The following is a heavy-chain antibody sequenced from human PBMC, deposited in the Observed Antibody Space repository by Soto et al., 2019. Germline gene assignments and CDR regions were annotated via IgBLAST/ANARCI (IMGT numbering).Heavy chain of an antibody. D-gene: IGHD3-22*01. J-gene: IGHJ4*02. CDR2: VYYSGST. Sequence: SETLSLTCTVSGDSVSSSSYYWGWVRQPPGKGLEWIGSVYYSGSTYYNPSLKSRLTISVDTSKNQFSLKLSSVTAADTAVYYCASHYYDSSGSFNDDYWGQGTLVTVSS. CDR1: GDSVSSSSYY. CDR3: ASHYYDSSGSFNDDY. V-gene: IGHV4-39*01.